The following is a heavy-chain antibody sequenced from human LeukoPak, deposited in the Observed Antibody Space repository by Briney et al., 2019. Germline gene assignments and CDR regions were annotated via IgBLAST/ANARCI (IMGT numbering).Heavy chain of an antibody. CDR3: AREGSAIDY. V-gene: IGHV1-18*01. J-gene: IGHJ4*02. D-gene: IGHD2-15*01. Sequence: VRQAPGQXLEWMGWISAYNGNTNYAQKLQGRVTMTTDTSTSTAYMELRSLRSDDTAVYYCAREGSAIDYWGQGTLVTVSS. CDR2: ISAYNGNT.